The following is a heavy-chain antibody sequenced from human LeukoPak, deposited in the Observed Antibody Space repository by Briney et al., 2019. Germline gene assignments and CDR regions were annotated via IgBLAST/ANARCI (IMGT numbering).Heavy chain of an antibody. D-gene: IGHD3-9*01. CDR3: ARVPAQTILAGANRIDP. Sequence: GASVKLSCKASGYTFTSYGISWVRQAPGQGLEWMGSISAYNGYTNYAQTLKGRVTMTTDTSTNSAYMELKSLRADDTAVYYCARVPAQTILAGANRIDPWGQGTMVTVSS. J-gene: IGHJ5*02. CDR1: GYTFTSYG. CDR2: ISAYNGYT. V-gene: IGHV1-18*01.